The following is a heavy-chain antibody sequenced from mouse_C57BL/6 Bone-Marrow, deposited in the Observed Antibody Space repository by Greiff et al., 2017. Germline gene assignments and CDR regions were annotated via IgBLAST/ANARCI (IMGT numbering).Heavy chain of an antibody. CDR3: AREDDYDDDYAMDY. CDR2: ISSGGSYT. CDR1: GFTFSSYG. Sequence: EVQRVEPGGDLVKPGGSLKLSCAASGFTFSSYGMSWVSQTPDKRLDWVATISSGGSYTYYPASVKGRFTISRDNAKNTLYLQMSSLKSEDTAMYYWAREDDYDDDYAMDYWGQGTSVTVSS. D-gene: IGHD2-4*01. J-gene: IGHJ4*01. V-gene: IGHV5-6*01.